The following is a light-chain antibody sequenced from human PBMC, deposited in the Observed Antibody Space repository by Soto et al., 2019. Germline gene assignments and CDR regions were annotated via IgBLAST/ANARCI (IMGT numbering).Light chain of an antibody. J-gene: IGKJ4*01. CDR2: DAS. CDR1: QSVSSSY. Sequence: EIVLTQSPGTLSLSPGERATLSCRASQSVSSSYLAWYQQKPGQAPRVLIYDASSRATGIPDRFSGSGSGTEFTLTNSRLEPEDLAVYYCQQYASSVTFGGGTKVDIK. CDR3: QQYASSVT. V-gene: IGKV3-20*01.